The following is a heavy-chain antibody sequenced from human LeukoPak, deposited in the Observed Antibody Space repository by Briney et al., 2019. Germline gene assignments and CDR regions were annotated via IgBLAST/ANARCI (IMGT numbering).Heavy chain of an antibody. CDR3: AKDRSPYSSGWYGGY. CDR1: GFTVSSNS. CDR2: ISGSGGST. Sequence: GGSLRLSCTVSGFTVSSNSMSWVRQAPGKGLEWVSAISGSGGSTYYADSVKGRFTISRDNSKNTLYLQMNSLRAEDTAVYYCAKDRSPYSSGWYGGYWGQGTLVTVSS. V-gene: IGHV3-23*01. J-gene: IGHJ4*02. D-gene: IGHD6-19*01.